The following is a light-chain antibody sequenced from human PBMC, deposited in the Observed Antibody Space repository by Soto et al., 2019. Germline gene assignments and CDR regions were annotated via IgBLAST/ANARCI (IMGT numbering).Light chain of an antibody. CDR2: GAS. CDR3: HQFNSWPRT. CDR1: QSVSGN. Sequence: IVMTQSPATVSASPGERVTLSCRASQSVSGNVAWYHQKPGQPPRLLVYGASTTATDIPARFFGSGSETDFTLTITRLQSEDFGTYYCHQFNSWPRTFGQGTKVEIK. J-gene: IGKJ1*01. V-gene: IGKV3-15*01.